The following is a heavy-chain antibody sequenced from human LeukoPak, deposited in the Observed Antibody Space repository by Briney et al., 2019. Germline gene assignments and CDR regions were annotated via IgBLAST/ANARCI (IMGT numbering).Heavy chain of an antibody. J-gene: IGHJ4*02. V-gene: IGHV1-46*01. CDR2: INPTSGST. CDR3: ARDLRSGSVRFDY. CDR1: GYTFTTYY. Sequence: ASVKVSCKASGYTFTTYYMHWVRQAPGQELEWMGIINPTSGSTNYAQKFQGRVTMTRDTSTSTVYLELSGLTSEDTGVYYCARDLRSGSVRFDYWGQGTLVTVSS. D-gene: IGHD3-10*01.